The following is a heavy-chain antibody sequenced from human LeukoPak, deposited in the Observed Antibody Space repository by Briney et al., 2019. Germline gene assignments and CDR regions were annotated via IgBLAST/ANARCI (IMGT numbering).Heavy chain of an antibody. V-gene: IGHV1-69*06. CDR2: IIPIFGTA. CDR3: AGEGYCSGGSCYLAFDI. J-gene: IGHJ3*02. Sequence: SVKVSCKASGGTFSSYAISWVRQAPGQGLEWMGGIIPIFGTANYAQKFQGRVTITADKSTSTAYMELSSLRSEDTAVYYCAGEGYCSGGSCYLAFDIWGQGTMVTVSS. D-gene: IGHD2-15*01. CDR1: GGTFSSYA.